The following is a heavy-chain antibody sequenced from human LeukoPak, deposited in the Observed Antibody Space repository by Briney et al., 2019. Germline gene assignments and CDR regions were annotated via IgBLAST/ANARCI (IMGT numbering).Heavy chain of an antibody. D-gene: IGHD3-10*01. J-gene: IGHJ1*01. V-gene: IGHV4-38-2*02. CDR3: ARGVEYYYGSGGKYFQH. CDR1: GYSISSGYY. Sequence: SETLSLTCTVSGYSISSGYYWGWIRQPPGKGLEWIGEIYQSRSTNYNPSLKSRVTISLDKSKNLFSLKLISVTAADTAVYFCARGVEYYYGSGGKYFQHWGQGTLLTVSS. CDR2: IYQSRST.